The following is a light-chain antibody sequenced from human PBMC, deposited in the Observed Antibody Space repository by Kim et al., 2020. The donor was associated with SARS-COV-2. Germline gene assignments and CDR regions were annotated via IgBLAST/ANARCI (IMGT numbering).Light chain of an antibody. J-gene: IGLJ3*02. V-gene: IGLV1-47*01. CDR2: RDD. Sequence: GPRATICCPGRTSNIASNLVYWYHQFPGAAPKLLIYRDDQRPSGLPERFSGSRSGTSASLAISGLRSEDEADYYCATWDDSLGGWMFGGGTQLTVL. CDR1: TSNIASNL. CDR3: ATWDDSLGGWM.